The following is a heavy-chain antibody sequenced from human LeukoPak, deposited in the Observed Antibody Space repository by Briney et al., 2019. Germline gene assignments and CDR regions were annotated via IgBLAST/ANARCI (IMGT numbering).Heavy chain of an antibody. V-gene: IGHV1-2*02. CDR2: INPNSGGT. CDR1: GYTFTGYY. D-gene: IGHD1-26*01. J-gene: IGHJ3*02. Sequence: ASVKVSCKASGYTFTGYYVYWVRQAPGQGLEWKGWINPNSGGTNYAQKFQGRVTMTGDTSISTVYMELSRLTSDDAAVYYCARDRGSYFHDAFDIWGQGTMVAVSS. CDR3: ARDRGSYFHDAFDI.